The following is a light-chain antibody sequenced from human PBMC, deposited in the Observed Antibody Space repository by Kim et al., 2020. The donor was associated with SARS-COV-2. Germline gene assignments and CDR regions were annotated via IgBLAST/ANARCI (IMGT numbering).Light chain of an antibody. CDR3: QSYDNSLSGWV. J-gene: IGLJ3*02. CDR1: SSNIGAGYD. Sequence: RVTISCTGSSSNIGAGYDVHWYQQLPGTAPKVLIYGDNNRPSGVPYRFSGSKSGTSASLALTGLQTDDEAYYYCQSYDNSLSGWVFGGGTQLTVL. V-gene: IGLV1-40*01. CDR2: GDN.